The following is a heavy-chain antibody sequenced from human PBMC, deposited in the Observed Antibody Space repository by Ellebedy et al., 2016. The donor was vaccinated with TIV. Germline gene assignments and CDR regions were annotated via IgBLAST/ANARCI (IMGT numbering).Heavy chain of an antibody. CDR3: AKGSFPFGDKSERIYSFQY. J-gene: IGHJ4*02. CDR2: GYT. D-gene: IGHD3-10*01. CDR1: RFIVSTNH. Sequence: GESLKISCTASRFIVSTNHMSWVRQAPGKGLEWVGGYTNYADSVKGRLTISTHNSRNTLYLQMTNLRTEDTAVYYCAKGSFPFGDKSERIYSFQYWGQGTLVTVSS. V-gene: IGHV3-53*04.